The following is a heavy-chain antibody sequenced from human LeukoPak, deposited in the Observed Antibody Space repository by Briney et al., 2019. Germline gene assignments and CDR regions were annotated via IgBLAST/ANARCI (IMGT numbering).Heavy chain of an antibody. V-gene: IGHV5-51*01. J-gene: IGHJ5*02. CDR1: GYSFTNYW. CDR3: ARHGAGSTSWLDP. D-gene: IGHD2-2*01. Sequence: GESLKISCKASGYSFTNYWIGWVRQMPGKGLEWMGIIYPGDSDTRYSPSFQGQVTISADKSISTAYLQWSSLKASDTAMYYCARHGAGSTSWLDPWGQGTLVTVSS. CDR2: IYPGDSDT.